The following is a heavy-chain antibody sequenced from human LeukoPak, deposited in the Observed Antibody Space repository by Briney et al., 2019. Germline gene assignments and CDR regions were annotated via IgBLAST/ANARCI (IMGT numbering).Heavy chain of an antibody. J-gene: IGHJ4*02. V-gene: IGHV3-64D*09. CDR1: GFTFSTYT. Sequence: GGSLRLSCSASGFTFSTYTMHWVRQAQGKGLEYVSAISNNGVTTYYADSVKGRFTISRDNSKNTLYLQMSSLIPEDTAVYYCVEDLRSGWSRGYWGQGTLVTVSS. CDR3: VEDLRSGWSRGY. D-gene: IGHD6-19*01. CDR2: ISNNGVTT.